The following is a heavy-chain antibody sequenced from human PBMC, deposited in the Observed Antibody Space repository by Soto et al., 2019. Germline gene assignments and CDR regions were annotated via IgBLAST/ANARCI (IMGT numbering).Heavy chain of an antibody. D-gene: IGHD2-2*01. CDR3: ARDSRYCSSTTRFDP. CDR1: GGSISSGGYY. J-gene: IGHJ5*02. CDR2: IYYSGST. V-gene: IGHV4-31*03. Sequence: SETLSLTCTVSGGSISSGGYYWSWIRQHPGKGLEWIGYIYYSGSTYYNPSLKSRVTISVDTSKNQFSLKLSSVTAADTAVYYCARDSRYCSSTTRFDPWGQGTLVTVSS.